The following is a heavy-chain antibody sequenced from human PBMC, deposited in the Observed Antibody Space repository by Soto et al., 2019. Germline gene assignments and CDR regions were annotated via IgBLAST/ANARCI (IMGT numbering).Heavy chain of an antibody. CDR3: IQSRCGGDCLQSYASYYYYGMDV. V-gene: IGHV2-5*02. J-gene: IGHJ6*02. D-gene: IGHD2-21*02. CDR2: IYWDDDK. CDR1: AFSLSTGGVG. Sequence: SGPTLVNPTQTLTLTCTFSAFSLSTGGVGVGLIRQPPGKALEWLALIYWDDDKRYSPSLRSRLTITKDTSKYQVVLTMTNMDPVDTASYYCIQSRCGGDCLQSYASYYYYGMDVWGQGT.